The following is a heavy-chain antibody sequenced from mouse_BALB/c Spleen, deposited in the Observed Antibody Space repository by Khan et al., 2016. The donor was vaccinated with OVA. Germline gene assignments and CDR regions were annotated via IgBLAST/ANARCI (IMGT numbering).Heavy chain of an antibody. Sequence: QVQLQQSGAELAKPGASVKMSCKASGYTFTNYWMNWVKQRPGQGLEWIGYINPSTGYTEDNQKFKDKATLTADKSSSTAYMQLSSLTSEDSAVYYCARRGLRGYFDYWGQGTTLTVSS. D-gene: IGHD1-1*01. J-gene: IGHJ2*01. CDR3: ARRGLRGYFDY. CDR2: INPSTGYT. V-gene: IGHV1-7*01. CDR1: GYTFTNYW.